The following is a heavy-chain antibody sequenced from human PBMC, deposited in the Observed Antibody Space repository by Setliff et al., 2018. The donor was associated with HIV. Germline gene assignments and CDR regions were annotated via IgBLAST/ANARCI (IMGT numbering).Heavy chain of an antibody. V-gene: IGHV5-51*01. J-gene: IGHJ4*02. Sequence: PGESLKISCKGSGYSFTNYWIAWLRQMPGKGLEWMGIIYPGGSDTRYSPSFQGQVTISADKSISTAYLQWSSLKASDTAMYYCARHGQYGSGSYYNRPFDYWGQGTLVTVSS. CDR3: ARHGQYGSGSYYNRPFDY. CDR2: IYPGGSDT. CDR1: GYSFTNYW. D-gene: IGHD3-10*01.